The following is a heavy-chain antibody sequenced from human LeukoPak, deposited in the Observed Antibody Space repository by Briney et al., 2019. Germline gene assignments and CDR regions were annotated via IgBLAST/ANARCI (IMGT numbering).Heavy chain of an antibody. CDR2: ISGSGGST. CDR1: GFTFSSYA. Sequence: GGSLRLSCAASGFTFSSYAMSWVRQAPGKGLEWVSAISGSGGSTYYADSVKGRFTISRDNSKNTLYLQMNSLRAEDTAVYYCGKIGGGGYDILTGYYKGIDYWGQGTLVTVSS. V-gene: IGHV3-23*01. CDR3: GKIGGGGYDILTGYYKGIDY. D-gene: IGHD3-9*01. J-gene: IGHJ4*02.